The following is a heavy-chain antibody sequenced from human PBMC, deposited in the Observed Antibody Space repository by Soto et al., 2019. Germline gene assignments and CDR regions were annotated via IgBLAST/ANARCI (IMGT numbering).Heavy chain of an antibody. Sequence: QVQLVESGGGVVQPGRSLRLSCAASGFTFSSYGMHWVRQAPGKGLEWVAVIWYDGSNKYYADSVKGRFTISRDNSKNALDLQRNGLRAEDTAVYYWARDRRLAAPWYYDYGMDVWGQGSTVTVSS. CDR3: ARDRRLAAPWYYDYGMDV. J-gene: IGHJ6*02. CDR2: IWYDGSNK. CDR1: GFTFSSYG. D-gene: IGHD6-13*01. V-gene: IGHV3-33*01.